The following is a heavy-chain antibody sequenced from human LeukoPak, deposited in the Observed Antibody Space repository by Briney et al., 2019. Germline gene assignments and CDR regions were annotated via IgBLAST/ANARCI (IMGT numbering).Heavy chain of an antibody. V-gene: IGHV4-61*02. CDR1: GGSISSGSYY. CDR3: ASGHYYDSSGYYGLGY. Sequence: SQALSLTCTVSGGSISSGSYYWSWIRQPAGKGLEWIGRIYTSGSTNYNPSLKSRVTISVDTSKNQFSLKLSSVTAADTAVYYCASGHYYDSSGYYGLGYWGQGTLVTVSS. J-gene: IGHJ4*02. CDR2: IYTSGST. D-gene: IGHD3-22*01.